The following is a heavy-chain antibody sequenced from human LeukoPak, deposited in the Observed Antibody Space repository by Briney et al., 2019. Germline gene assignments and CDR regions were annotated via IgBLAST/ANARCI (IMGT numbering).Heavy chain of an antibody. D-gene: IGHD3-10*01. CDR1: GFTFSSYW. V-gene: IGHV3-7*01. Sequence: GGSLRLSCAASGFTFSSYWMSWVRQSPGKGLEWVANIKPDGSEEYFMDSVKGRFTISRDNAKNALYLEMNSPRAEDTAEYFCARERMYSGSGSTYPYYDYWGQGTLVTVSS. CDR2: IKPDGSEE. CDR3: ARERMYSGSGSTYPYYDY. J-gene: IGHJ4*02.